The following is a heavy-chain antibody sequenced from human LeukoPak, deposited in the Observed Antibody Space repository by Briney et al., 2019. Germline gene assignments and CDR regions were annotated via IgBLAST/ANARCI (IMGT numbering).Heavy chain of an antibody. D-gene: IGHD2-2*02. J-gene: IGHJ5*02. CDR2: INHSGST. V-gene: IGHV4-34*01. CDR1: GGSFSGYY. Sequence: SETLSLTCAVYGGSFSGYYWSWIRQPPGKGLEWIGEINHSGSTNYNPSLKSRVTISVDTSKNQFSLKLSSVTAADTAVYYCARVKGYCSSTSCYTKWFDPWGQGTLVTVSS. CDR3: ARVKGYCSSTSCYTKWFDP.